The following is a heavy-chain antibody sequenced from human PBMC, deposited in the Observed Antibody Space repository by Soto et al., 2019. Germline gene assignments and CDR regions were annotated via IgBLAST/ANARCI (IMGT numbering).Heavy chain of an antibody. CDR3: AKDRYLDHDSRGYLFDN. CDR2: ISRYGDIT. V-gene: IGHV3-23*01. CDR1: GFTFNIYA. D-gene: IGHD3-22*01. J-gene: IGHJ4*02. Sequence: EVQLLESGGDLIQPGGSLRLSCAASGFTFNIYAMTWVRQAPGKGLEWVSAISRYGDITYYADSVEGRFTISRDNSKNTLYLQMNSLTAEDTAVYYCAKDRYLDHDSRGYLFDNWGQGTLFTVSS.